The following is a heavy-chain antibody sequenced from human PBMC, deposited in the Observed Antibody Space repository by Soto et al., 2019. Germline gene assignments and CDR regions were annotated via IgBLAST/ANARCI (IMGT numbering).Heavy chain of an antibody. CDR2: IIPILGIP. D-gene: IGHD6-19*01. CDR3: GTDSVSDWRPGVGY. J-gene: IGHJ4*02. CDR1: GVSFSDST. V-gene: IGHV1-69*04. Sequence: QVLLVQSGAEVKKPGSSVKVSCKASGVSFSDSTISWVRQAPGQGLEWMGKIIPILGIPNFAQKFQGRVTITADNATSAAYMELRSLRSEDTAVYYCGTDSVSDWRPGVGYWGQGTLVTVSS.